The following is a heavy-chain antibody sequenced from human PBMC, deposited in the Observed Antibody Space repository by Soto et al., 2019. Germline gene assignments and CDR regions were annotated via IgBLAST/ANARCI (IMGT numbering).Heavy chain of an antibody. Sequence: QLQLQESGPGLVKPSETLSLTCTVSGGSISSSSYYWGWVRQPPGKGLEWIGSSYYSWSTYYYLSLKSRVTRSVDTSKNEFSLKLSSVTAADTAVYYCATSVGATYGDYGGGFNNWGQGTLGTVSS. J-gene: IGHJ4*02. CDR1: GGSISSSSYY. D-gene: IGHD4-17*01. V-gene: IGHV4-39*01. CDR3: ATSVGATYGDYGGGFNN. CDR2: SYYSWST.